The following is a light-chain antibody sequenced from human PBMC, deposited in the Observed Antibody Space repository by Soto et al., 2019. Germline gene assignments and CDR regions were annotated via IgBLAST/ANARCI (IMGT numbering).Light chain of an antibody. J-gene: IGKJ1*01. CDR3: QQYNNWPGT. CDR1: QSVSSY. CDR2: GAS. Sequence: EIMLTQSPATLSLSPGERATLSCRASQSVSSYLAWYQQKPGQAPRLLIYGASTRATGIPARFSGSGSGTEFTLTISSLQSEDFAVYYCQQYNNWPGTFGQGTKVDIK. V-gene: IGKV3-15*01.